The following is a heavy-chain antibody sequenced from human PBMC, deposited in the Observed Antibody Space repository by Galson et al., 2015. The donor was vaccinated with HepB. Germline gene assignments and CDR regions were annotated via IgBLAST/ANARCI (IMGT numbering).Heavy chain of an antibody. Sequence: SLRLSCAASGFTFSSYAMHWVRQAPGKGLEWVAVITYDGSNKYYADSVKGRFTISRDNSKNPLYLQMNSLRAEDTAVYYCARYSLVGATTTLGMDVWGQGTTVTVSS. J-gene: IGHJ6*02. D-gene: IGHD1-26*01. CDR1: GFTFSSYA. CDR3: ARYSLVGATTTLGMDV. V-gene: IGHV3-30-3*01. CDR2: ITYDGSNK.